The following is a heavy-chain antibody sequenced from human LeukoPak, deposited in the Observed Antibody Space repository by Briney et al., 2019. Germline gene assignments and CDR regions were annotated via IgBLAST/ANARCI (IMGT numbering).Heavy chain of an antibody. CDR3: ARGNDY. CDR2: IYYGGSI. Sequence: SETLSLTCTVSGVSINISYWSWIRQPPGKGLEWIGFIYYGGSINYNPSLKSRVTISVDSSKTQVSLKLSSVTAADTAVYYCARGNDYWGQGTLVTVSS. CDR1: GVSINISY. J-gene: IGHJ4*02. V-gene: IGHV4-59*08.